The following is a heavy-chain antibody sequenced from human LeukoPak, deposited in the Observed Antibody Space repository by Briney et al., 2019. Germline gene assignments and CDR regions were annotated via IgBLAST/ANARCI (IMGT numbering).Heavy chain of an antibody. D-gene: IGHD3-22*01. J-gene: IGHJ4*02. CDR1: GFTFSSYA. CDR3: AKDRVSVYYYDSSGYYYFDY. CDR2: ISGSGGST. V-gene: IGHV3-23*01. Sequence: PGGSLRLSCAASGFTFSSYAMSWVRQAPGKGLEWVSDISGSGGSTYYADFVKGRFTISRDNSKNTLYLQMNSLRAEDTAVYYCAKDRVSVYYYDSSGYYYFDYWGQGTLVTVSS.